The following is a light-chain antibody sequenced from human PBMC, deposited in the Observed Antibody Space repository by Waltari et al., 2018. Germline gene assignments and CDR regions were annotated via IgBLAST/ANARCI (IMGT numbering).Light chain of an antibody. V-gene: IGKV3-15*01. CDR3: QQYNNGRVT. J-gene: IGKJ3*01. Sequence: EIVMTQSPATLSVSPGERATLSCRASQSVSSNLAWYQQKPGQAPRLLIYGASTRATGIPARFSGSGSGTEFTLTISSLQSEDFAVYYCQQYNNGRVTFGLGTKVDIK. CDR2: GAS. CDR1: QSVSSN.